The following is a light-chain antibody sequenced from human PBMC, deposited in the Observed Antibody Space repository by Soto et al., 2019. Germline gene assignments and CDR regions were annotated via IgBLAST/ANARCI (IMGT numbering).Light chain of an antibody. Sequence: QSVLTQPPSVSGAPGQRVTISCTGSSSNIGAGFDVHWYHQIAGTAPKLLIYGNSNRPSGVPDRFSGSKSGTSASLAINGLQAEDEADYYCCSYTSSSIRVFGGGTKLTVL. CDR1: SSNIGAGFD. V-gene: IGLV1-40*01. J-gene: IGLJ3*02. CDR2: GNS. CDR3: CSYTSSSIRV.